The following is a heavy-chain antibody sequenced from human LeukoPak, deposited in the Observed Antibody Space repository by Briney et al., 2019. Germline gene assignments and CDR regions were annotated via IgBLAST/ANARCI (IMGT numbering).Heavy chain of an antibody. V-gene: IGHV3-13*01. J-gene: IGHJ5*02. CDR2: IDIPGNT. CDR3: ARAVAGTHWFDP. CDR1: GFTLNSYD. D-gene: IGHD6-19*01. Sequence: EGSLRLSCAASGFTLNSYDMHWVRQPTGKGLEWVSGIDIPGNTYYPDSVKGRFTMSRESAKNSLYLQMNSLRAGDTAVYYCARAVAGTHWFDPWGQGTLVTVSS.